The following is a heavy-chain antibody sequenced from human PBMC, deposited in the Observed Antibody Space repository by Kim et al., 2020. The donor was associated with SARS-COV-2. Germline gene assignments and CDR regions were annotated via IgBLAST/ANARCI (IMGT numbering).Heavy chain of an antibody. Sequence: SVKVSCKASGGTFSSYAISWVRQAPGQGLEWMGGIIPIFGTANYAQKFQGRVTITADESTSTAYMELSSLRSEDTAVYYCASQGWSGSGFGWFDPWGQGTLVTVSS. J-gene: IGHJ5*02. CDR2: IIPIFGTA. D-gene: IGHD1-26*01. CDR3: ASQGWSGSGFGWFDP. V-gene: IGHV1-69*13. CDR1: GGTFSSYA.